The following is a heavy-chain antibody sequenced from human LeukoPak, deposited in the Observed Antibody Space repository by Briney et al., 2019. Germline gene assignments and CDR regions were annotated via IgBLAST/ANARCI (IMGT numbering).Heavy chain of an antibody. V-gene: IGHV1-2*02. Sequence: ASVKVSCKASGYTFTGYHMHWVRQAPGQGLEWMGWINPNSGGTNYAQKFQGRVTMTRDTSISTAYMELSRLRSDDTAVYYCARGRIQLWLSSSYWGQGTLVTVSS. CDR3: ARGRIQLWLSSSY. CDR1: GYTFTGYH. D-gene: IGHD5-18*01. CDR2: INPNSGGT. J-gene: IGHJ4*02.